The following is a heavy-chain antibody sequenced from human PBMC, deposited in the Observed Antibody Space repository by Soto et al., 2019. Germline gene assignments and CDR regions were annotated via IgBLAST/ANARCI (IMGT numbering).Heavy chain of an antibody. D-gene: IGHD3-16*02. Sequence: QVQLVQSGAEVKKPGASVKVSCKASGYTFTSYDINWVRQATGQGLEWMGWMNPNSGNTGYAQKFPGIVTITRNTAISTAYKELSSLRAEDTAVYYSARVSRYDYSGGSYRHDACVIGGQGIMVTVSS. CDR2: MNPNSGNT. J-gene: IGHJ3*02. CDR1: GYTFTSYD. V-gene: IGHV1-8*01. CDR3: ARVSRYDYSGGSYRHDACVI.